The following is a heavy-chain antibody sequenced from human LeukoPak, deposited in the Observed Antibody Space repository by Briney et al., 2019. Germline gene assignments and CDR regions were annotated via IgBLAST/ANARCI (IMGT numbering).Heavy chain of an antibody. D-gene: IGHD6-13*01. CDR2: IIPIFGTA. Sequence: SVKVSCKASGGTFSSYAISWVRQAPGQGLEWMGGIIPIFGTANYAQKFQGRVTITADESTSTAYMELSSLRSEDTAVYYCARFIAAGEENFDYWGQGTLVTVSS. V-gene: IGHV1-69*13. CDR3: ARFIAAGEENFDY. CDR1: GGTFSSYA. J-gene: IGHJ4*02.